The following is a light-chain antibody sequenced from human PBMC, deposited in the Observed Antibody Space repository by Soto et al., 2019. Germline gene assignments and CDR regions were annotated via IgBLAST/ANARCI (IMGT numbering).Light chain of an antibody. CDR1: SSDIGAYNY. Sequence: QSVLTQPASVSGSPGQSITISCTGTSSDIGAYNYVSWYQQHPGRAPKLMVYEVSDRPSGVSNRFSGSKSGNSASLTISGLQAQDEADYYCTSYTTSSTLSYVFGNGTKVTVL. CDR3: TSYTTSSTLSYV. CDR2: EVS. V-gene: IGLV2-14*01. J-gene: IGLJ1*01.